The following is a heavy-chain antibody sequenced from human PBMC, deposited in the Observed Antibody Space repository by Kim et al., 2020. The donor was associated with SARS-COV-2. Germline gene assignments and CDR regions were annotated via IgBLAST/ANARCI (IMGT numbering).Heavy chain of an antibody. CDR1: GFTFSSYG. J-gene: IGHJ4*02. V-gene: IGHV3-30*18. CDR3: AKAAGVLWFGGPRTRDYFDY. CDR2: ISYDGSNK. D-gene: IGHD3-10*01. Sequence: GGSLRLSCAASGFTFSSYGMHWVRQAPGKGLEWVAVISYDGSNKYYADSVKGRFTISRDNSKNTLYLQMNSLRAEDTAVYYCAKAAGVLWFGGPRTRDYFDYWGQGTLVTVSS.